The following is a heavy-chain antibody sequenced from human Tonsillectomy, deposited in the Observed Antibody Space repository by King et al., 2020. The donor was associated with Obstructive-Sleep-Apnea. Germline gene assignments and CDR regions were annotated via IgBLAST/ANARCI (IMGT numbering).Heavy chain of an antibody. D-gene: IGHD6-19*01. J-gene: IGHJ4*02. V-gene: IGHV4-4*02. Sequence: VQLQESGPGLVRPSGTLSLTCAVSGGSISSSHWWSWVRQPPGEGLEWIGEIYSGRTNYNPSLKTRVTISADMSKHQISLKLTSVTAADTAVYYCAREAISGWYSFDYWGQGALVTVSS. CDR1: GGSISSSHW. CDR3: AREAISGWYSFDY. CDR2: IYSGRT.